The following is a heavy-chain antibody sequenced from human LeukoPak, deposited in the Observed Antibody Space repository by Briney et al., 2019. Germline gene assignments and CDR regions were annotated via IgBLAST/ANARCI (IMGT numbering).Heavy chain of an antibody. CDR2: ISGSGGST. CDR1: GFTFSSYA. J-gene: IGHJ4*02. D-gene: IGHD5-18*01. Sequence: TVGSLRLSCAASGFTFSSYAMRWVRQAPGKGLAGVSAISGSGGSTYYADSVKGRFTISSDNSKNTLYLQMNSLRAEDTAVYYCAKTGVQLWFEDYWGQGTLVTVSS. CDR3: AKTGVQLWFEDY. V-gene: IGHV3-23*01.